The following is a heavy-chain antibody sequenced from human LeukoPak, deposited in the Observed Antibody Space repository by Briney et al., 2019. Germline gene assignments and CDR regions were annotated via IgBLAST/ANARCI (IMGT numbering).Heavy chain of an antibody. CDR1: GFTFSSYW. CDR3: AREGRGTMVRGVINDY. Sequence: GGSLRLSRAASGFTFSSYWMSWVRQAPGKGLEWVANIKQDGSEKYYVDSVKGRFTISRDNAKNSLYLQMNSLRAEDTAVYYCAREGRGTMVRGVINDYWGQGTLVTVSS. V-gene: IGHV3-7*03. J-gene: IGHJ4*02. D-gene: IGHD3-10*01. CDR2: IKQDGSEK.